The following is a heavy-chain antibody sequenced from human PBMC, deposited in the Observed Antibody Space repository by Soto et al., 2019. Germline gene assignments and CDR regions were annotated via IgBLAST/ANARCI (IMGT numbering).Heavy chain of an antibody. V-gene: IGHV4-31*03. CDR1: GGSIRSGGYY. D-gene: IGHD4-17*01. CDR2: IYHSVST. J-gene: IGHJ4*02. Sequence: QVQLQESGPGLVKPSQTLSLTCTVSGGSIRSGGYYWSWVRQHPGKGLEWIGYIYHSVSTYYNPSLKSRLTMSVDTSKSQFSLKLTSVTAADTAVYYCARAGGGDHFDYWGQGTLVTVCS. CDR3: ARAGGGDHFDY.